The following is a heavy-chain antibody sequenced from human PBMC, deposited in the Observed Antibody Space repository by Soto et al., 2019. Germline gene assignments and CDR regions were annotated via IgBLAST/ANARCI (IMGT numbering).Heavy chain of an antibody. Sequence: QLQLQESGPGLVKPSETLSLTCSVSGGSISRSTYNWGWIRQPPGKGLEWIGSFYYSGSTYYNPSLKSRVTVSVDTSQNQFSLKLSAMPAADSAVYYCAKIPFVHYYFYMDVWGKEATVTVSS. CDR3: AKIPFVHYYFYMDV. V-gene: IGHV4-39*01. CDR1: GGSISRSTYN. D-gene: IGHD6-6*01. CDR2: FYYSGST. J-gene: IGHJ6*03.